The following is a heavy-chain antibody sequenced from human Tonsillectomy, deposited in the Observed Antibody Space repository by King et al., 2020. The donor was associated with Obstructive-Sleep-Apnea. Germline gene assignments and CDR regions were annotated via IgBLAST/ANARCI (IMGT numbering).Heavy chain of an antibody. CDR2: ISYDGSNK. Sequence: QLVQSGGGVVQPGRSLRLSCAASGFTFSSYAMHWVRQAPGKGLEWVAVISYDGSNKYYADSVKGRLTISRDNSKNTLYLQMNSLRAEDTAVYYCASGLGRKVLALDYWGQGTLVTVSS. D-gene: IGHD2-8*02. CDR1: GFTFSSYA. V-gene: IGHV3-30*04. J-gene: IGHJ4*02. CDR3: ASGLGRKVLALDY.